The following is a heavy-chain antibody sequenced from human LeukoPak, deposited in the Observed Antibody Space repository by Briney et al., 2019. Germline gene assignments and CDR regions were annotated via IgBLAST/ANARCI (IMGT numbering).Heavy chain of an antibody. CDR1: GYTFTSYG. J-gene: IGHJ6*03. V-gene: IGHV1-18*01. D-gene: IGHD1-26*01. CDR3: AREGAVGATPPYYCYYMDV. CDR2: ISAYNGNT. Sequence: ASVKVSCKASGYTFTSYGISWVRQAPGQGLEWMGWISAYNGNTNYAQKLQGRVTMTTDTSTSTAYMELRSLRSDDTAVYYCAREGAVGATPPYYCYYMDVWGKGTTVTVSS.